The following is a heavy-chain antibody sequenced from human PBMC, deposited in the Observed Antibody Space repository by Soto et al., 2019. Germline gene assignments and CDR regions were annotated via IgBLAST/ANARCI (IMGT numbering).Heavy chain of an antibody. CDR3: ARVFDTYYFDV. CDR1: GFTFSTYG. CDR2: IWSDGTNK. Sequence: VQLVESGGAVVQPGRSLRLSCAASGFTFSTYGMHWVRQAPGKGLGWVALIWSDGTNKYYADSVKGRFTISRDNSKNMMYLQMNSLRAEDTAVYYCARVFDTYYFDVWGQGTLVTVSS. V-gene: IGHV3-33*01. D-gene: IGHD3-9*01. J-gene: IGHJ4*02.